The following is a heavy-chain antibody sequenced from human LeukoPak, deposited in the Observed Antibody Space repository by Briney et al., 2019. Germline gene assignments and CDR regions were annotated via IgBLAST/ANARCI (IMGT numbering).Heavy chain of an antibody. D-gene: IGHD4-17*01. Sequence: GGSLRLSCAAPEFIFSRYAMTWVRQAPGKGLEWVSSITSRDGRTSYADSVKGRFTVSRDNSKNTLYLQMNYLRVEDTAVYYCARDPNGDYLGAFDFWGQGTLVTVSS. CDR1: EFIFSRYA. J-gene: IGHJ3*01. CDR2: ITSRDGRT. V-gene: IGHV3-23*01. CDR3: ARDPNGDYLGAFDF.